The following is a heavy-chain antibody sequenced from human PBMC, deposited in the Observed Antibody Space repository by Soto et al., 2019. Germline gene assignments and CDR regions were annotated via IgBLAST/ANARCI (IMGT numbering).Heavy chain of an antibody. CDR1: GYTFTSYY. CDR3: ARGDFYYHSGMHX. V-gene: IGHV1-46*01. CDR2: INPSGGST. J-gene: IGHJ6*02. Sequence: VSVKVSCKASGYTFTSYYMHWVRQAPGQGLEWMGIINPSGGSTSYAQKFQGRVTMTRETSTSTVYMELSSLRSEDTAVYYCARGDFYYHSGMHXLGQVTTVTAS.